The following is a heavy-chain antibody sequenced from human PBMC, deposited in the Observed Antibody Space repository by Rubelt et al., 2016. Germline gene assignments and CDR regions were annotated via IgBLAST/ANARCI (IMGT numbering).Heavy chain of an antibody. CDR3: ARGFIAARLCWFDP. CDR1: GGSFSGYY. Sequence: QVQLQQWGAGLLKPSETLSLTCAVYGGSFSGYYWSWIRQPPGKGLEWIGEINHSGSTNYNPSPRGRVSISVDTAKSQFSLKLSSVTAAEAAVYYCARGFIAARLCWFDPWGQGTLVTVSS. CDR2: INHSGST. D-gene: IGHD6-6*01. J-gene: IGHJ5*02. V-gene: IGHV4-34*01.